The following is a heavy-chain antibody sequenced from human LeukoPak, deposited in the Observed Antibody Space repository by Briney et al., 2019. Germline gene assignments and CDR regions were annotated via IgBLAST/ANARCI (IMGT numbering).Heavy chain of an antibody. CDR3: ARRSGGSGSYFRDY. V-gene: IGHV4-39*01. CDR1: GGSISSSSYY. Sequence: SETLSLTCTVSGGSISSSSYYWGWIRQPPGKGLEWIGSIYYSGSTYYNPSLKSRVPMSVDTSKNQFSLKLSSVTAADTAVYYCARRSGGSGSYFRDYWGQGTLVTVSS. CDR2: IYYSGST. J-gene: IGHJ4*02. D-gene: IGHD3-10*01.